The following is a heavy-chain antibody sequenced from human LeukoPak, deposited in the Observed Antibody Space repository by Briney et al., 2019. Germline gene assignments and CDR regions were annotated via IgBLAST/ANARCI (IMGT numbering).Heavy chain of an antibody. V-gene: IGHV4-39*02. J-gene: IGHJ6*02. CDR2: IYYSGST. CDR1: GGSISSSSYY. Sequence: PSETLSLTCTVSGGSISSSSYYWGWIRQPPGKGLEWIGSIYYSGSTYYNPSLKSRVTISVDTSKNQFSLKLSSVTAADTAVYYCARDGVARMDVWGQGTTVTVSS. CDR3: ARDGVARMDV. D-gene: IGHD2-15*01.